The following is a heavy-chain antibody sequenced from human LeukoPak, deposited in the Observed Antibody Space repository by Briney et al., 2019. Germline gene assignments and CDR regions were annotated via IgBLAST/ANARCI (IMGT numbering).Heavy chain of an antibody. Sequence: GESLRISCKGSGYSFTSYWISWVRQMPGKGLEWMGRVDPSDSYTNYSPSFQGHVSISADKSISTAYLQWRGLKASDTAMYYCASLFRDDVFDIWGQGTMVTVSS. CDR3: ASLFRDDVFDI. V-gene: IGHV5-10-1*01. CDR1: GYSFTSYW. D-gene: IGHD3-10*01. J-gene: IGHJ3*02. CDR2: VDPSDSYT.